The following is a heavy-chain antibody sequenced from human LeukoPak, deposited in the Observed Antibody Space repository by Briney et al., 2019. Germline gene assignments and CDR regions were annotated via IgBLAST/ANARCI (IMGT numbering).Heavy chain of an antibody. D-gene: IGHD3-22*01. CDR3: ARVVNEKINSGYYSDY. CDR2: ISYDGSNK. Sequence: PGRSLRLSCAASGFTFSSYGVHWVRQAPGKGLEWVAVISYDGSNKYYADSVKGRFTISRDNSKNTLYLQMNSLRAEDTAVYYCARVVNEKINSGYYSDYWGQGTLVTVSS. CDR1: GFTFSSYG. J-gene: IGHJ4*02. V-gene: IGHV3-30*03.